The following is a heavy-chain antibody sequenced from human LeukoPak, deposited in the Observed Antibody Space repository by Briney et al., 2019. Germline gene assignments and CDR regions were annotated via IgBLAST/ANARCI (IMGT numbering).Heavy chain of an antibody. J-gene: IGHJ4*02. D-gene: IGHD3-10*01. V-gene: IGHV1-18*01. CDR2: ISAYNGNT. CDR1: GYTFTSYG. CDR3: ARVPLNYYGSGSYYELDY. Sequence: ASVKVSCKASGYTFTSYGISWVRQAPGQGLEWMGWISAYNGNTNYAQKLQGRVTMTTDTSTSTAYMELRSLRSDDTAVYYCARVPLNYYGSGSYYELDYWGQGTLVTVSS.